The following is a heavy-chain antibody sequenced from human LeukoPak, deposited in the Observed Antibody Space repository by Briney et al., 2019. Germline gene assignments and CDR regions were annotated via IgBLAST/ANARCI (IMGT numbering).Heavy chain of an antibody. CDR3: TTLGYHLDS. V-gene: IGHV3-48*03. CDR2: FAGSDTTK. J-gene: IGHJ4*02. D-gene: IGHD3-22*01. CDR1: GFDFSAYE. Sequence: GGSLRLSCAASGFDFSAYEMNWVRQAPGKGLEWVAYFAGSDTTKYYADSVRGRFTISKDNAKNSLYLQMNSLRAEDTALYYCTTLGYHLDSWGQGTLVTVSS.